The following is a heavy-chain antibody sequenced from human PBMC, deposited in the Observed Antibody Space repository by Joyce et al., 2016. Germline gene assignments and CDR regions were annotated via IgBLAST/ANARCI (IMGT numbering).Heavy chain of an antibody. CDR2: ISYDGSNK. D-gene: IGHD2-2*01. Sequence: QVQLVESGGGVVQPGMSLSLSCAASGFTFSIYGMHWVRQAPGKGREWVAVISYDGSNKHYRDSVKGRFTISRDNSKNTLYLQMNDLRAEDTAVYYCAKFFMSATPSPNDAFDIWGQGTMVTVSS. CDR3: AKFFMSATPSPNDAFDI. CDR1: GFTFSIYG. J-gene: IGHJ3*02. V-gene: IGHV3-30*18.